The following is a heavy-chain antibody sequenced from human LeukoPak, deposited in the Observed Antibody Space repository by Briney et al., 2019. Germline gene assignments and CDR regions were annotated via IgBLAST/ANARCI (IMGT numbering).Heavy chain of an antibody. J-gene: IGHJ4*02. D-gene: IGHD2-8*01. V-gene: IGHV3-23*01. CDR3: AKDTSIGRYCTNGVCSPFDY. Sequence: PGGSLRLSCAGSGFTFSSYAMSWVRQAPGKGLEGVSAISDTGATTYDADSVKGRFTISRDNSRRTLYLQMNSLRAEDTALYYCAKDTSIGRYCTNGVCSPFDYWGQGTLVTVSS. CDR2: ISDTGATT. CDR1: GFTFSSYA.